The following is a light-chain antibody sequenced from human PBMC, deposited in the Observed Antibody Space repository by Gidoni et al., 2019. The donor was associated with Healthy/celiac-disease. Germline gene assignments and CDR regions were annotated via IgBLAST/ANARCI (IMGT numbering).Light chain of an antibody. CDR3: QQYNSYS. V-gene: IGKV1-5*03. Sequence: DIQMTQSPSTLSASVGDRVTITCRASQSISSWLAWYQQKPGKAPKLLIYKASSLESGVPARFSGSGSGIEFTLTISSLQPDDFATYYCQQYNSYSFGPGTKVDIK. J-gene: IGKJ3*01. CDR1: QSISSW. CDR2: KAS.